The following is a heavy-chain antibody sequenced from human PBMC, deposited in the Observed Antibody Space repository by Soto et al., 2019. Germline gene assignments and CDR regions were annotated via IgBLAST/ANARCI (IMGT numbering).Heavy chain of an antibody. CDR1: GYTFTNYG. V-gene: IGHV1-18*01. J-gene: IGHJ6*03. CDR2: ISAYNGDT. D-gene: IGHD6-6*01. CDR3: AGVRQLVGYFYYYMDV. Sequence: QVQLLQSGAEVKKPGASVKVSCKASGYTFTNYGITWVRQAPGQGLEWMGWISAYNGDTHYTQRLQGRVTMTTDTSTSTAYMELRGLRSDDTAVYYCAGVRQLVGYFYYYMDVWGKGPTVTVSS.